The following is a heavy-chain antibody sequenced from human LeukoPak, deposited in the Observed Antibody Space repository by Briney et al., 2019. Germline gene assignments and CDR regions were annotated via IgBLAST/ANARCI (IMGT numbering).Heavy chain of an antibody. CDR2: ISGSGLAT. D-gene: IGHD1-26*01. J-gene: IGHJ5*02. Sequence: GGTLRLSCAASGFTFSNFAMAWVRQAPGQGLQWGATISGSGLATHYADSVKGRFTISRDNSKKPMQLEMTSLRGGETAVYFCGEESLIGGGEKNWFDDWGQGTLVTVSS. CDR3: GEESLIGGGEKNWFDD. CDR1: GFTFSNFA. V-gene: IGHV3-23*01.